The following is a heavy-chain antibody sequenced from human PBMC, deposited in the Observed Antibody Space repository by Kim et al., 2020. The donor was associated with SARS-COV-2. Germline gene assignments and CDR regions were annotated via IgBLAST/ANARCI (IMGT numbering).Heavy chain of an antibody. Sequence: NYNPSLKSRVTISVDTSKNQVSLKLSSVTAADTAVYYCARWDYSGSYFDYWGQGTLVTVSS. J-gene: IGHJ4*02. V-gene: IGHV4-59*01. D-gene: IGHD1-26*01. CDR3: ARWDYSGSYFDY.